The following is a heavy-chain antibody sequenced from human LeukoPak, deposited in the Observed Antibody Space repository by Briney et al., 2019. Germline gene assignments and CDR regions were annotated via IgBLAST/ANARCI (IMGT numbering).Heavy chain of an antibody. CDR3: ARERYTAYGNFDY. CDR1: GYTFTNHP. J-gene: IGHJ4*02. Sequence: GASVKVSCKASGYTFTNHPMHWVRQAPGQGLEWMGWINPNSGDTNYVQKSQGRVTMTRDPSISTAYMELSGLRADDTAVYYCARERYTAYGNFDYWGQGTQVTVSS. D-gene: IGHD5-12*01. CDR2: INPNSGDT. V-gene: IGHV1-2*02.